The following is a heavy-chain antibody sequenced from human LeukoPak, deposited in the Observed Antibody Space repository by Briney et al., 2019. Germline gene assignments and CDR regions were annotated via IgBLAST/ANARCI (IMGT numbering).Heavy chain of an antibody. V-gene: IGHV3-48*03. D-gene: IGHD3-10*01. CDR2: ISSSGSTI. CDR1: GFTSSSYE. Sequence: PGGSLRLSCAASGFTSSSYEMNWVHQAPGKGLEWVSYISSSGSTIYYADSVKGRFTISRDNSKNTLYLQMNSLRAEDTAVYYCATNRITMVRGVMGTDYWGQGTLVTVSS. CDR3: ATNRITMVRGVMGTDY. J-gene: IGHJ4*02.